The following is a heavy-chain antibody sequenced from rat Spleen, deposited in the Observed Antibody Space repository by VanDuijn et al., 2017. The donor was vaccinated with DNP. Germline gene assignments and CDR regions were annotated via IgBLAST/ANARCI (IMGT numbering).Heavy chain of an antibody. CDR3: VREKYGVDY. Sequence: EVKLVESGGGLVQPGRSLKLSCTASGFNFNDYWMGWVRQAPGKGLDWIGEINKDSRTIKYAPSLRDKFAISRDNAQKTLYLQMSKLGSEDTAIYYCVREKYGVDYWGQGVMVTVSS. J-gene: IGHJ2*01. CDR2: INKDSRTI. V-gene: IGHV4-2*01. D-gene: IGHD4-3*01. CDR1: GFNFNDYW.